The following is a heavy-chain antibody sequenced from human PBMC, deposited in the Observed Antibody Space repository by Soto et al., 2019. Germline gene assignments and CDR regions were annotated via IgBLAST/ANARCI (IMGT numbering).Heavy chain of an antibody. CDR3: ARDATWDVPY. D-gene: IGHD1-26*01. J-gene: IGHJ4*02. CDR1: GGSISSYY. CDR2: IYYSGST. V-gene: IGHV4-59*01. Sequence: PSETLSLTCTVSGGSISSYYWSWIRQPPGKGLGWIGYIYYSGSTNYNPSLKSRVTISVDTSKNQFSLKLSSVTAADTAVYYCARDATWDVPYWGQGTLVTVSS.